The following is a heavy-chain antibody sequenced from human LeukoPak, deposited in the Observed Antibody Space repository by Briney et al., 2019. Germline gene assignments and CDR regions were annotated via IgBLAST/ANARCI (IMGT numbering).Heavy chain of an antibody. CDR3: ARWMATVITPDY. D-gene: IGHD5-24*01. V-gene: IGHV1-2*02. Sequence: GASVKVSCKASGYTFNGFYLHWVRQAPGQGVEWRGWINPNSGGTNYAQKFQGRVTMTRDTSISTAYMELSRLRSDDTAVYYCARWMATVITPDYWGQGTLVTVSS. CDR1: GYTFNGFY. CDR2: INPNSGGT. J-gene: IGHJ4*02.